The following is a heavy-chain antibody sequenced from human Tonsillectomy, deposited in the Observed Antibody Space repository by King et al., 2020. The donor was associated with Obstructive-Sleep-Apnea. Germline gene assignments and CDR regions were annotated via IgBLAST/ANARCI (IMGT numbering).Heavy chain of an antibody. J-gene: IGHJ6*02. CDR3: ARRKAVHYYYYGMDV. V-gene: IGHV4-34*01. CDR2: INHSGST. D-gene: IGHD4-17*01. Sequence: VQLQQWGAGLLKPSETLSLTCAVYGGSFSGYYWSWIRQPPGKGLEWIGEINHSGSTNYNPSLKSRVTKSVDTSKNQVSLKLSSVTAADTAVYYCARRKAVHYYYYGMDVWGQGTTVTVSS. CDR1: GGSFSGYY.